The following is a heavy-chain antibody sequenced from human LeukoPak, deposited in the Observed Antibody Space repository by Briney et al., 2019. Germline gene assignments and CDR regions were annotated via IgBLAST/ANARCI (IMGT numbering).Heavy chain of an antibody. CDR3: VRSLDY. V-gene: IGHV3-23*01. Sequence: GGSLRLPCAASGFPFSTYAMNWVRQAPGKGLEWVSVITGSGGFTQYADSVKGRFTISRDNSKNTVYLQMNSLRVEDTALYYCVRSLDYWGQGTLVTVSS. CDR1: GFPFSTYA. J-gene: IGHJ4*02. CDR2: ITGSGGFT.